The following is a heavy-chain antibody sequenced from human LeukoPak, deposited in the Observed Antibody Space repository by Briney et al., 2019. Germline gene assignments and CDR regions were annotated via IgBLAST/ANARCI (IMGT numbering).Heavy chain of an antibody. J-gene: IGHJ4*02. CDR2: IWNDGSNK. V-gene: IGHV3-33*01. CDR1: GFTFSSYG. D-gene: IGHD6-19*01. Sequence: PGGSLRLSCAASGFTFSSYGIHWVRQAPGKGLEWVAVIWNDGSNKYYVDSVKGRFTISRDNSKNTLYLQMNSLRVEDTAVYYCASQNLKVVAGYYFDYWGQGTLVTVSS. CDR3: ASQNLKVVAGYYFDY.